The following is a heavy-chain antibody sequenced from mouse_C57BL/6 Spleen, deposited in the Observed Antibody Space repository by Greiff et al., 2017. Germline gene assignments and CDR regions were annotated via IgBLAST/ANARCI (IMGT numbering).Heavy chain of an antibody. CDR1: GYTFTDYN. CDR2: INPNNGGT. D-gene: IGHD1-1*01. V-gene: IGHV1-18*01. Sequence: VQLKESGPELVKPGASVKIPCKASGYTFTDYNMDWVKQSHGKSLEWIGDINPNNGGTIYNQKFKGKATLTVDKSSSTAYMELRSLTSEDTAVYYCARRDLYYGSILDYWGQGTSVTVSS. J-gene: IGHJ4*01. CDR3: ARRDLYYGSILDY.